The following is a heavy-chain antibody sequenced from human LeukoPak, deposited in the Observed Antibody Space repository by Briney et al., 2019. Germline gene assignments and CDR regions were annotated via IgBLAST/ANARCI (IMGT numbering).Heavy chain of an antibody. Sequence: GGSLRLSCAASGFTFSSYGMHWVRQAPGKGLEWVAVISYDGSNKYYADSVKGRFTISRDNSKNTLYLQMNSLRAEDTAVYYCAKDSWDGDYVLGYWGQGTLVTVSS. CDR3: AKDSWDGDYVLGY. CDR1: GFTFSSYG. CDR2: ISYDGSNK. V-gene: IGHV3-30*18. J-gene: IGHJ4*02. D-gene: IGHD4-17*01.